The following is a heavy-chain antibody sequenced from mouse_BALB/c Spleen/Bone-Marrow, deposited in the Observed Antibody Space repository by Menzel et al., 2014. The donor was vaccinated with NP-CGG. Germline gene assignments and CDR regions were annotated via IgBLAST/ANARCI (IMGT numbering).Heavy chain of an antibody. Sequence: LVESGAELVRPGTSVKVSCKASGYAFTNYLIEWIKQRPGQGLEWIGVINPGSGGTNYNEKFKGKATLIADKSSSTAYRQLSSLTSDDSAVYFCARNANWLFTYWGQGTLVTVSA. V-gene: IGHV1-54*01. CDR2: INPGSGGT. J-gene: IGHJ3*01. CDR3: ARNANWLFTY. D-gene: IGHD4-1*01. CDR1: GYAFTNYL.